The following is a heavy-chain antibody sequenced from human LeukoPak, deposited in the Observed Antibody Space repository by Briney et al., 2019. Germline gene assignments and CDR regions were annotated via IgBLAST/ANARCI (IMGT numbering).Heavy chain of an antibody. CDR1: GGTFSSYA. Sequence: GASVKVSCKASGGTFSSYAISWVRQAPGQGLEWMGGIIPIFGTANYAQKFQGRVTITVDESTSTAYMELSSLRSEDTAVYYCARGGWARRYGMDVWGQGTTVTVSS. V-gene: IGHV1-69*13. J-gene: IGHJ6*02. CDR3: ARGGWARRYGMDV. CDR2: IIPIFGTA. D-gene: IGHD6-6*01.